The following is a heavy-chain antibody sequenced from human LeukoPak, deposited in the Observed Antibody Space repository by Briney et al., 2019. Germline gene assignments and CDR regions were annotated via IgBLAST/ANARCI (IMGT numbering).Heavy chain of an antibody. CDR2: IYYSGST. Sequence: SETLSLTCTVSGGSISSSSYYWGWIRQPPGKGLEWIGSIYYSGSTYYNPSLKSRVTISVDTSKNQFSLKLSSVTAADTAVYYCARAYCSSTSCYLGVVLDWFDPWGQGTLVTVSS. CDR1: GGSISSSSYY. V-gene: IGHV4-39*07. CDR3: ARAYCSSTSCYLGVVLDWFDP. J-gene: IGHJ5*02. D-gene: IGHD2-2*01.